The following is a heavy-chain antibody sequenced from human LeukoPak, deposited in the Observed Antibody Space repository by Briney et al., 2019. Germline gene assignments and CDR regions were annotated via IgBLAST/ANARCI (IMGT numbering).Heavy chain of an antibody. J-gene: IGHJ4*02. CDR1: GFTFSEYY. CDR2: IRSSSSYT. Sequence: GSLRLSCAASGFTFSEYYMSWIRQAPGKGLEWVSYIRSSSSYTNYADSVKGRFTISRDNAKNSLYLQMNSLRAEDTAVYYCAKGLLSNSQRGYFDCWGQGALVSVSS. D-gene: IGHD1-26*01. V-gene: IGHV3-11*06. CDR3: AKGLLSNSQRGYFDC.